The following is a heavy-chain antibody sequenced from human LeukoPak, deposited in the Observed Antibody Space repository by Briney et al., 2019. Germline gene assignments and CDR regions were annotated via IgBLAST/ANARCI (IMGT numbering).Heavy chain of an antibody. D-gene: IGHD3-10*01. Sequence: ASVKVSCKASGYTFTGYYMHWVRQAPGQGLEWMGWINPSSGGTNYAQKFQGRVTMTRDTSISTAYMELSRLRSDDTAVYYCATVPRSGSYYNVFDYWGQGTLVTVSS. CDR3: ATVPRSGSYYNVFDY. CDR1: GYTFTGYY. J-gene: IGHJ4*02. CDR2: INPSSGGT. V-gene: IGHV1-2*02.